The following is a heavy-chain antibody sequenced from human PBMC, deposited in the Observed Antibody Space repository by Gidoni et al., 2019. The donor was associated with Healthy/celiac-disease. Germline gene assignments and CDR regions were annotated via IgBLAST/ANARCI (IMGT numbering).Heavy chain of an antibody. CDR2: IYHSGST. J-gene: IGHJ6*02. D-gene: IGHD6-13*01. V-gene: IGHV4-4*02. Sequence: QVLLQESCPGLVKPSGLLSLTCAVSGGSISSSNWWSWVRQPPGKGLERIGEIYHSGSTNYNPSLKSRVTISVDKSKNQFSLKLSSVTAADTAVYYCAREDSSSPHGMDVWGQGTTVTVSS. CDR1: GGSISSSNW. CDR3: AREDSSSPHGMDV.